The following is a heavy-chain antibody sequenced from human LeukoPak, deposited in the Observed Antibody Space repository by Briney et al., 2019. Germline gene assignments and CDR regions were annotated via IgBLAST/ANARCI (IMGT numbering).Heavy chain of an antibody. J-gene: IGHJ4*02. D-gene: IGHD3-10*01. CDR1: GGSISSSNW. CDR2: IYHSGST. Sequence: PSGTLSLTCAVSGGSISSSNWWSWVRQPPGKGLEWIGEIYHSGSTNYNPSLKSRVTISVDKSKNQFSLKLSSVTAADTAVYYCARDQYGSGSYFDYWGQGTLVTVSS. CDR3: ARDQYGSGSYFDY. V-gene: IGHV4-4*02.